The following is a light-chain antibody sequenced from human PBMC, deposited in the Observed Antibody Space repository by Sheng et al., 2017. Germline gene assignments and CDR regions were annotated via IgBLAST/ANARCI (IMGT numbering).Light chain of an antibody. V-gene: IGLV8-61*01. CDR3: VLYMGSGIWV. CDR1: SGSVSTSYY. CDR2: STN. Sequence: VVTQEPPFSVSPGGTVTLTCGLSSGSVSTSYYPSWYQQTPGQAPRTLIYSTNTRSSGVPNRFSGSILGNKAALTITGAQADDESDYYCVLYMGSGIWVFGGGTKLTVL. J-gene: IGLJ3*02.